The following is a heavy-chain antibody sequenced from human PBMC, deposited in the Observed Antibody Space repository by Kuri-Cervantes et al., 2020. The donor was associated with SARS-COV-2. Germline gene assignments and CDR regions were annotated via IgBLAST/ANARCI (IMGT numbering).Heavy chain of an antibody. V-gene: IGHV3-21*01. D-gene: IGHD6-19*01. Sequence: GGSLRLSCAASGFTFSSYSMNWVRQAPGKGLEWVSSISSSSSYIYYADSVKGRFTISRDNAKNSLYLQMNSLRAEDTAVYYCARGGSSGWYYFDYWGQGTVVTVSS. CDR1: GFTFSSYS. J-gene: IGHJ4*02. CDR2: ISSSSSYI. CDR3: ARGGSSGWYYFDY.